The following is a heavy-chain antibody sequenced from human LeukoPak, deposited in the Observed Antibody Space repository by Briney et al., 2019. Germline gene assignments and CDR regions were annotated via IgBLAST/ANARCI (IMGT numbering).Heavy chain of an antibody. CDR1: GGTFSSYA. CDR3: ARRLWAYCGGDCYAQFFDP. V-gene: IGHV1-69*01. CDR2: IIPIFGTA. D-gene: IGHD2-21*02. J-gene: IGHJ5*02. Sequence: SVKVSCKASGGTFSSYAISWVRQAPGRGLEWMGGIIPIFGTANYAQKFQGRVTITADESTSTVYMELSSLRSEDTAVYYCARRLWAYCGGDCYAQFFDPWGQGTLVTVSS.